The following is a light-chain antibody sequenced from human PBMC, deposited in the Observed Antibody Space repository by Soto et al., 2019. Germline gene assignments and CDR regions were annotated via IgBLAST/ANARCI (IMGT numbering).Light chain of an antibody. V-gene: IGKV2-28*01. CDR3: MQALQTVT. J-gene: IGKJ4*01. CDR2: LGS. Sequence: EIVLTQSPLSLPVTPGEPASISCRSSQSLLDSNGNNYLDWYLQKPGQSPQLLIHLGSNRASGVPDRFSGSGSGTDFTLKISRVEAEDVGVYYCMQALQTVTFGGGTKVEIK. CDR1: QSLLDSNGNNY.